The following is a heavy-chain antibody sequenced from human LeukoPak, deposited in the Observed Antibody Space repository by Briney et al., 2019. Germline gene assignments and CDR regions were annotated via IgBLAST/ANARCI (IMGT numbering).Heavy chain of an antibody. CDR3: ARDLMVRGVAHYYYYGMDV. J-gene: IGHJ6*02. V-gene: IGHV4-34*01. CDR1: GGSFSGYY. Sequence: PSETLSLTCAVYGGSFSGYYWSWIRQPPGKGLEWIGEINHSGSTNYNPSLKSRVTISVDTSKNQFSLKLSSVTAADTAVYYCARDLMVRGVAHYYYYGMDVWGQGTTVTVSS. D-gene: IGHD3-10*01. CDR2: INHSGST.